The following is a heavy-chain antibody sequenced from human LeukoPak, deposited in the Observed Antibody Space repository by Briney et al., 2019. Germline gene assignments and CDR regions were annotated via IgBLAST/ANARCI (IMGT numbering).Heavy chain of an antibody. D-gene: IGHD3-3*01. V-gene: IGHV3-9*01. Sequence: GRSLRLSCAASGFTFDDYAMHWVRQAPGKGLEWVSGISWNSGSIGYADSVKGRFTISRDNSKNTLYLQMNSLRAEDTAVYYCARDYDRDAFDIWGQGTMVTVSS. J-gene: IGHJ3*02. CDR1: GFTFDDYA. CDR3: ARDYDRDAFDI. CDR2: ISWNSGSI.